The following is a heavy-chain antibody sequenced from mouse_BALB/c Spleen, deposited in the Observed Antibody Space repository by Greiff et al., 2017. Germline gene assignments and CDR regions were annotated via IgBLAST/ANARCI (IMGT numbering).Heavy chain of an antibody. J-gene: IGHJ4*01. Sequence: QVQLQQSAAELARPGASVKMSCKASGYTFTSYTMHWVKQRPGQGLEWIGYINPSSGYTEYNQKFKDKTTLTADKSSSTAYMQLSSLTSEDSAVYYCARSSSTMITTYYYAMDYWGQGTSVTVSS. CDR3: ARSSSTMITTYYYAMDY. CDR2: INPSSGYT. CDR1: GYTFTSYT. V-gene: IGHV1-4*02. D-gene: IGHD2-4*01.